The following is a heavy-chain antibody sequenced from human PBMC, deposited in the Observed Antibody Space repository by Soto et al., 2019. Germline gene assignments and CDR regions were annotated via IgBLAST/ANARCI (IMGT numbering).Heavy chain of an antibody. CDR1: GYTFSIHY. CDR2: INPSVGTT. CDR3: ASDLLHPGEPNGYCSGGACNFTPGGIDV. D-gene: IGHD2-15*01. J-gene: IGHJ6*02. Sequence: QVRLVQSGAEVKRSGASVTLSCRAPGYTFSIHYIHWVRQAPGQGLEWMGIINPSVGTTSYAQRFRGSDAMTRDTSTTTLFMGMGGLQSQDTAIYYCASDLLHPGEPNGYCSGGACNFTPGGIDVLGQGTTVTVS. V-gene: IGHV1-46*01.